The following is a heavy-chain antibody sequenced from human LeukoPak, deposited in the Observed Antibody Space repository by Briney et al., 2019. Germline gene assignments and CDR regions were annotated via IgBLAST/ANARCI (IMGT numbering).Heavy chain of an antibody. CDR1: GGSISSYY. CDR2: IYYSGST. V-gene: IGHV4-59*12. J-gene: IGHJ4*02. CDR3: ARRPFLYSSSWYSPKYYFDY. Sequence: SETLSLTCTVSGGSISSYYWSWIRQPPGKGLEWIGYIYYSGSTNYNPSLKSRVTISVDTSKNQFSLKLSSVTAADTAVYYCARRPFLYSSSWYSPKYYFDYWGQGTLVTVSS. D-gene: IGHD6-13*01.